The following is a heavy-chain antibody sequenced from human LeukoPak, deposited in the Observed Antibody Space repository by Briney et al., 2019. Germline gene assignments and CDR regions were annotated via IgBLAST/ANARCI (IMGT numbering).Heavy chain of an antibody. V-gene: IGHV3-64*01. CDR2: ISSNGGST. CDR1: GFTFSSYA. D-gene: IGHD3-22*01. CDR3: ARSSGTFQYYFDY. J-gene: IGHJ4*02. Sequence: GGSLRLSCAASGFTFSSYAVHWVRQAPGKGLEYVSAISSNGGSTYYANSVKGRFTISRDNSKNTLYLQMGSLRAEDMAVYYCARSSGTFQYYFDYWGQGTLVTVSS.